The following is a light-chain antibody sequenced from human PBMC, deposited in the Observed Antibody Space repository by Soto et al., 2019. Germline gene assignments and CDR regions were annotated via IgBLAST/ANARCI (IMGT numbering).Light chain of an antibody. J-gene: IGKJ1*01. V-gene: IGKV3-11*01. CDR2: DAS. CDR1: QSVSSY. CDR3: QQRSNWLTWT. Sequence: EIVMTQSPATLSVSPGDRATLSCRASQSVSSYLAWYQQKPGQAPRLLIYDASNRATGIPDRFSGSGSGTDFTLTISRLEPEDFAVYYCQQRSNWLTWTFGQGTKVDIK.